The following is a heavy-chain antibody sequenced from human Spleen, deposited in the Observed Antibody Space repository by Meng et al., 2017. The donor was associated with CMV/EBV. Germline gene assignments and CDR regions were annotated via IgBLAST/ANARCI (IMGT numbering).Heavy chain of an antibody. D-gene: IGHD3-22*01. CDR2: ISSSGSTI. J-gene: IGHJ4*02. V-gene: IGHV3-48*03. CDR1: GFTFSNYE. Sequence: GESLKISCAASGFTFSNYEMNWVRQAPGKGLEWVSYISSSGSTIYYADSVKGRFTISRDNAKNSLFLQMNSLRAEDTAVYYCAREGIGPNYYDSSAKSDYFDYWGQGTLVTVSS. CDR3: AREGIGPNYYDSSAKSDYFDY.